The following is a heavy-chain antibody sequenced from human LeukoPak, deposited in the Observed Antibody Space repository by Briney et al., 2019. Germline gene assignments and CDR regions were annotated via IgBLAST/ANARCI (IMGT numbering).Heavy chain of an antibody. CDR1: GFTFSSHG. CDR2: IRYDGSNK. D-gene: IGHD3-10*01. V-gene: IGHV3-30*02. Sequence: GGSLRLSCAASGFTFSSHGMHWVRQAPGKGLEWVAFIRYDGSNKYYADSVKGRFTISRDNSKNTLYLQMNSLRAEDTAVYYCAKDAVRGVIRGRNWFDPWGQGTLVTVSS. CDR3: AKDAVRGVIRGRNWFDP. J-gene: IGHJ5*02.